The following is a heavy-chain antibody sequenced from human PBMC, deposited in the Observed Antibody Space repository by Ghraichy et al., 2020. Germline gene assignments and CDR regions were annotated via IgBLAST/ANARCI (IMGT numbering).Heavy chain of an antibody. D-gene: IGHD5-12*01. V-gene: IGHV3-30-3*01. Sequence: GGSLRLSCAASGFTFSSYAMHWVRQAPGKGLEWVAVISYDGSNKYYADSVKGRFTISRDNSKNTLYLQMNSLRAEDTAVYYCARAEWLRLSLLYYGMDVWGQGTTVTVSS. CDR1: GFTFSSYA. CDR2: ISYDGSNK. J-gene: IGHJ6*02. CDR3: ARAEWLRLSLLYYGMDV.